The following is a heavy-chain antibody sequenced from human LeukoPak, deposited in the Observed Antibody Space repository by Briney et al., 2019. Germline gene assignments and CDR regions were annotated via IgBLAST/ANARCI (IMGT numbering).Heavy chain of an antibody. CDR1: GYTFTGYY. CDR3: AREPRGYQLLGILDY. CDR2: INPNSGGT. V-gene: IGHV1-2*02. D-gene: IGHD2-2*01. Sequence: VASVKVSCKASGYTFTGYYMHWVRQAPGQGLEWMGWINPNSGGTNYAQKFQGRVTMTRDTSISTAYMGLSRLRSDDTAVYYCAREPRGYQLLGILDYWGQGTLVTVSS. J-gene: IGHJ4*02.